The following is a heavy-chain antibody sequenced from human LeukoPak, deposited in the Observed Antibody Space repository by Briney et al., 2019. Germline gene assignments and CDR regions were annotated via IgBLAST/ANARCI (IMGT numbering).Heavy chain of an antibody. J-gene: IGHJ6*03. CDR2: ISCSGGST. CDR1: GFTFSSYA. Sequence: GGSLRLSCAASGFTFSSYAMSWVRQAPGKGLEWVSAISCSGGSTYYADSEKGRFTISRDNSKNTLYLQMNSLRAEDTAVYYCAKEGYSSSWYLGYYYYYYMDVWGKGTTVTVFS. CDR3: AKEGYSSSWYLGYYYYYYMDV. D-gene: IGHD6-13*01. V-gene: IGHV3-23*01.